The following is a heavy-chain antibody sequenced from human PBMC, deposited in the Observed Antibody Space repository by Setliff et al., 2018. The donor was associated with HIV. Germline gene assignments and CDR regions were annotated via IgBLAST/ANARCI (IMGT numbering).Heavy chain of an antibody. D-gene: IGHD6-19*01. CDR2: IGGYNGNT. CDR1: GFSFSGYG. Sequence: ASVKVSCKASGFSFSGYGISWVRQAPGQGLEWLGWIGGYNGNTNYALKFQGRVTLTTDTSTRTGYTELRRLTTDDTAVYYCARDDDYSSGWNIDYWGQGTLVTVS. J-gene: IGHJ4*02. V-gene: IGHV1-18*01. CDR3: ARDDDYSSGWNIDY.